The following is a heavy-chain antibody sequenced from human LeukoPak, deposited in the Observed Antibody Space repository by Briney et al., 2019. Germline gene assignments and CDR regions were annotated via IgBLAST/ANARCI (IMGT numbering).Heavy chain of an antibody. CDR2: ISYDGSNK. D-gene: IGHD6-19*01. Sequence: PGRSLRLSCAASGFTFSSYAMHWVRQAPGKGLEWVAVISYDGSNKYYADSVKGRFTISRDNSKNTLYLQMNSLRAEDTAVYYCAGRAVAGFDYWGQGTQVTVSS. CDR1: GFTFSSYA. J-gene: IGHJ4*02. V-gene: IGHV3-30*04. CDR3: AGRAVAGFDY.